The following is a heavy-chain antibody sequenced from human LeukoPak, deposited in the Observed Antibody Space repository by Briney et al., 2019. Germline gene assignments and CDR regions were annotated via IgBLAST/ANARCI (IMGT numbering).Heavy chain of an antibody. J-gene: IGHJ4*02. CDR1: GGTFSSYA. V-gene: IGHV1-69*06. CDR2: IIPIFGTA. CDR3: AREGEYYYDSSGPFRYFDY. D-gene: IGHD3-22*01. Sequence: ASMKVSCKASGGTFSSYAISWVRQAPGQGLEWMGGIIPIFGTANYAQKFQGRVTITADKSTSTAYMELSSLRSEDTAVYYCAREGEYYYDSSGPFRYFDYWGQGTLVTVSS.